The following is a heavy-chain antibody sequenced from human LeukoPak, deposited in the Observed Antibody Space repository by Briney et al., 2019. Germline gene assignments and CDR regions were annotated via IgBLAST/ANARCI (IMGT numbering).Heavy chain of an antibody. CDR3: AKADCSSTGCYTLDF. CDR1: GFTFSHYT. CDR2: ISDDGGAK. V-gene: IGHV3-30-3*01. D-gene: IGHD2-2*02. J-gene: IGHJ4*02. Sequence: GRSLRLSCAASGFTFSHYTMHWVRQTPGKGLEWAALISDDGGAKYNADSVKGRFTISRDNSRSSVFLQMNSLTSEDTAVYYCAKADCSSTGCYTLDFWGQGTLVTVSS.